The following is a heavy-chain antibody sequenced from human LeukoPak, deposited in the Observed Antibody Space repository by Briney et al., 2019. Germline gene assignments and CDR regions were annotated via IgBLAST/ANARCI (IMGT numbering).Heavy chain of an antibody. V-gene: IGHV4-39*07. CDR2: INHSGST. D-gene: IGHD6-19*01. CDR1: GDSISRSTYY. J-gene: IGHJ4*02. Sequence: SETLSLTCTVSGDSISRSTYYWAWIRQPPGKGLEWIGEINHSGSTNYNPSLKSRVTISVDTSKNQFSLKLSSVTAADTAVYYCATLYSSGWRIFDYWGQGTLVTVSS. CDR3: ATLYSSGWRIFDY.